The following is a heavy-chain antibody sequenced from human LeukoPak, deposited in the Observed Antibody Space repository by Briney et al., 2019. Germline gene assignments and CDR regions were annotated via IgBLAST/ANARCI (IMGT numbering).Heavy chain of an antibody. J-gene: IGHJ4*02. D-gene: IGHD1-7*01. CDR1: GGTFSSYA. Sequence: SVKVSRKASGGTFSSYAISWVRHAPGQGLEWMGGIIPIFGSADYAQKFQGRVTITADESTSTAYMELSSLRSEDTAVYYCARYGRLELRNYFDYWGQGTLVTVSS. CDR2: IIPIFGSA. CDR3: ARYGRLELRNYFDY. V-gene: IGHV1-69*13.